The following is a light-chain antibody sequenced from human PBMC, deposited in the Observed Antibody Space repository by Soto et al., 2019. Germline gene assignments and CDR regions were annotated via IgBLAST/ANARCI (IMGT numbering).Light chain of an antibody. J-gene: IGLJ2*01. CDR3: QTWDTGISVV. CDR2: LNNDGSH. V-gene: IGLV4-69*01. CDR1: SGHSNYA. Sequence: QLVLTQSPSASASLGASVKLTCTLSSGHSNYAIAWHQQQPEKGPRYLMKLNNDGSHSKGDGIPDRFSGSSSGAERYLTISSLQSEDESDYYCQTWDTGISVVFGGGTKLTVL.